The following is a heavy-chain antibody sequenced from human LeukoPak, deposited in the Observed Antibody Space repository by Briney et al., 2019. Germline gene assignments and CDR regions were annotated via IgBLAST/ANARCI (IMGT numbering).Heavy chain of an antibody. CDR1: GYSFTGYY. J-gene: IGHJ4*02. V-gene: IGHV1-2*02. CDR2: INPNSGGT. Sequence: SVKVSCNCSGYSFTGYYMDWVRQGHGQGLERMGWINPNSGGTNYAQQFQSRVTMTRDTSISTAYMELSTLRSHDTAVYYCARGEKYTVTTHFDYWGQGTLVTVSS. CDR3: ARGEKYTVTTHFDY. D-gene: IGHD4-17*01.